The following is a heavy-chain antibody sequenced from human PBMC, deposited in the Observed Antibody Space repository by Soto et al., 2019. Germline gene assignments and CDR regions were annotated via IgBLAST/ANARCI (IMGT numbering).Heavy chain of an antibody. CDR3: ANAASHTLIDVGRTLFDY. V-gene: IGHV3-23*01. Sequence: GGSLRLSCAASGFMFSSYAMSWVRQAPGKGLEWVSVISGSGGSTNYADSVKGRFTFSRDNSKNTLYLQMDSLRAEDTAVYYCANAASHTLIDVGRTLFDYWGQGTLVTVSS. CDR1: GFMFSSYA. J-gene: IGHJ4*02. D-gene: IGHD3-22*01. CDR2: ISGSGGST.